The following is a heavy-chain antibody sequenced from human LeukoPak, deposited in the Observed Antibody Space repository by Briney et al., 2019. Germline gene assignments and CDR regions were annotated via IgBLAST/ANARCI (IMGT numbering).Heavy chain of an antibody. Sequence: SETLSLTCTVSGGSITSYYWSWIRQPPGKGLEWIGYIYYGGYTNYNPSLRSRVTISLDTSKNQFSLQLSSVTAADTAVYYCARDLGFCSSTSCYPWFDPWGQGTLVTVSS. V-gene: IGHV4-59*01. CDR2: IYYGGYT. CDR3: ARDLGFCSSTSCYPWFDP. J-gene: IGHJ5*02. D-gene: IGHD2-2*01. CDR1: GGSITSYY.